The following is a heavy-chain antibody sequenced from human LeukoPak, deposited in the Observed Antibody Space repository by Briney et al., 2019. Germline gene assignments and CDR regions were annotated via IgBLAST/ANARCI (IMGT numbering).Heavy chain of an antibody. CDR1: GFTFSSYG. CDR2: IRLDGSNK. CDR3: ARESSSWYEY. J-gene: IGHJ4*02. V-gene: IGHV3-30*02. D-gene: IGHD6-13*01. Sequence: GGSLRLSCAGSGFTFSSYGMHWVRQAPGKGLEWVAFIRLDGSNKYYGDSVKGRFTISRDNAKNSLYLQTNSLRAEDTAVYYCARESSSWYEYWGQGTLVTVSS.